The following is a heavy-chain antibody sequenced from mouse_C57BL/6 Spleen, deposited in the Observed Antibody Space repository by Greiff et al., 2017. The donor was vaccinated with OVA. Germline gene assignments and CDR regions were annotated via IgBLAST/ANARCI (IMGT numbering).Heavy chain of an antibody. CDR2: ISSGSSTI. D-gene: IGHD1-1*01. J-gene: IGHJ4*01. V-gene: IGHV5-17*01. CDR1: GFTFSDYG. Sequence: EVQLVESGGGLVKPGGSLKLSCAASGFTFSDYGMHWVRQAPEKGLEWLAYISSGSSTIYYADTVKGRFTITRDNAKNTLFMQRTRLRSADTAMYYCARQLRRAMDYWGQGTSVTVSS. CDR3: ARQLRRAMDY.